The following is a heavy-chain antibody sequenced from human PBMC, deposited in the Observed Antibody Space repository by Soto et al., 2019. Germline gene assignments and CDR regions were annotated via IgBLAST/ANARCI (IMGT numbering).Heavy chain of an antibody. D-gene: IGHD2-21*02. V-gene: IGHV1-69*13. J-gene: IGHJ4*02. CDR2: ISPNIGKA. CDR1: GYTFTSYG. Sequence: SVPGSCKASGYTFTSYGICWVRQAPVQGLEWMGGISPNIGKANKAQKLQGRVTITADESTSTAYMELSSLRSEDTAVYYCAREHLGNCGGDCYFRPLDYWGQGTLVTVSS. CDR3: AREHLGNCGGDCYFRPLDY.